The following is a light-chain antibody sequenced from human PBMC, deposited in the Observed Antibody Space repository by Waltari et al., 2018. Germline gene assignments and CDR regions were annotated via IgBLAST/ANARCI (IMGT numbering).Light chain of an antibody. Sequence: QSPLYYSNDKNYSAWYQQKPALPTRLLSYWAATRQSGVTDRFNGSGSGTDFTRTNSSRKADDEAVYYWQQYYSRRTFGQGTNVEIK. V-gene: IGKV4-1*01. CDR3: QQYYSRRT. J-gene: IGKJ1*01. CDR1: QSPLYYSNDKNY. CDR2: WAA.